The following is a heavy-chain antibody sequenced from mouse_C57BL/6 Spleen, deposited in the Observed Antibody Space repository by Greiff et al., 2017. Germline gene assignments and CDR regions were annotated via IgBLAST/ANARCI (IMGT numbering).Heavy chain of an antibody. CDR3: ASKAHGYGSGPDY. Sequence: QVQLQQPGAELVKPGASVKLSCKASGYTFTSYWMQWVKQRPGQGLEWIGEIDPSDSYTNYNQKFKGKATLTVDTSSSTAYMQLSSLTSEDSAVYYCASKAHGYGSGPDYWGQGTTLTVSS. CDR2: IDPSDSYT. D-gene: IGHD1-1*01. CDR1: GYTFTSYW. J-gene: IGHJ2*01. V-gene: IGHV1-50*01.